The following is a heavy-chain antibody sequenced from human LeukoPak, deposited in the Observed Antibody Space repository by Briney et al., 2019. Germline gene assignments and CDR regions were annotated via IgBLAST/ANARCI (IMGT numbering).Heavy chain of an antibody. V-gene: IGHV3-9*01. CDR1: GFTFDDYA. D-gene: IGHD2-15*01. CDR3: AKDYCSGGSCYSGLDY. CDR2: ISWNSGSI. J-gene: IGHJ4*02. Sequence: GGSLRLSCAASGFTFDDYAMHWVRQGPGKGLEWVSGISWNSGSIGYADSVKGRFTISRDNAKNSLYLQMNSLRAEDTALYYCAKDYCSGGSCYSGLDYWGRGTLVTVSS.